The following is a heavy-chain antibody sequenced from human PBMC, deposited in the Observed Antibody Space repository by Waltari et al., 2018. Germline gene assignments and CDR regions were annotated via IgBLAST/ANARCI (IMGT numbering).Heavy chain of an antibody. CDR2: IKEDGSKK. CDR1: VFPFSGNW. D-gene: IGHD3-3*01. J-gene: IGHJ4*02. Sequence: EVQLVESGGGLVQPGGSLSISCEGSVFPFSGNWMAWVRQAPGKGLEWVANIKEDGSKKNYVDSVEGRFTISRDNAKNSLYLQMNSLRAEDTALYYCVRHGFWNFDFWGQGTLVTVSS. CDR3: VRHGFWNFDF. V-gene: IGHV3-7*01.